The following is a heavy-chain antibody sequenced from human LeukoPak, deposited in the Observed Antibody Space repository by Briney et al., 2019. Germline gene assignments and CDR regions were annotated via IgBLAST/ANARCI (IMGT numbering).Heavy chain of an antibody. CDR1: GGSISSGGYS. CDR3: AINSLGDSRGYDY. CDR2: IYYSGST. Sequence: PSETLSLTCTVSGGSISSGGYSWNWIRQPPGKGLEWIGSIYYSGSTYYNPSLKSRVTISADTSKNQFSLKLNSVTAADTAVYYCAINSLGDSRGYDYWGQGTLVTVSS. D-gene: IGHD3-22*01. V-gene: IGHV4-39*07. J-gene: IGHJ4*02.